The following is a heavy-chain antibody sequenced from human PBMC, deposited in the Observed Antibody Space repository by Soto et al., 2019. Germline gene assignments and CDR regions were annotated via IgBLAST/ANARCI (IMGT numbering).Heavy chain of an antibody. CDR2: ISYGGSNK. V-gene: IGHV3-30-3*01. CDR1: GFTFSSYA. CDR3: ARDGSDPRYYYGMDV. J-gene: IGHJ6*02. D-gene: IGHD2-21*02. Sequence: GGSLRLSCAASGFTFSSYAMHWVRQAPGKGLEWVAVISYGGSNKYYADSVKGRFTISRDNSKDTLYLQMNSLRAEDTAVYYCARDGSDPRYYYGMDVWGQGTTVTVSS.